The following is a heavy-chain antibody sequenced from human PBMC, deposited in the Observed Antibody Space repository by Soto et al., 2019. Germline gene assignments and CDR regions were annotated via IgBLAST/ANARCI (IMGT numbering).Heavy chain of an antibody. CDR2: ISGSGGST. CDR1: GFTFSSYA. CDR3: VTDTLGGSYAY. Sequence: PGGSLRLSCAASGFTFSSYAMSWVRQAPGKGLECVSGISGSGGSTYYADSVKGRFTISRDNSKNTLYLQMNSLRVEDTAVYYCVTDTLGGSYAYWGQGTLVTVSS. J-gene: IGHJ4*02. V-gene: IGHV3-23*01. D-gene: IGHD1-26*01.